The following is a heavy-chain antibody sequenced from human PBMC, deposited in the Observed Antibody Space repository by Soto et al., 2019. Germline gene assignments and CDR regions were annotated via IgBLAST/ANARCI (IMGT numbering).Heavy chain of an antibody. CDR3: AKALSAAGTKGDYYYYGMDV. D-gene: IGHD6-13*01. CDR1: GFTFSSYG. J-gene: IGHJ6*02. V-gene: IGHV3-30*18. Sequence: QGQLVESGGGVVQPGRSLRLSCAASGFTFSSYGMHWVRQAPGKGLEWVAVISYDGSNKYYADSVKGRFTISRDNSKNTLYLQMNSLRAEDTAVYYCAKALSAAGTKGDYYYYGMDVWGQGTTVTVSS. CDR2: ISYDGSNK.